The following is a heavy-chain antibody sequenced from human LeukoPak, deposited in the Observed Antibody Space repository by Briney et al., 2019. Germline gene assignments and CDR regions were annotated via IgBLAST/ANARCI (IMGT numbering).Heavy chain of an antibody. J-gene: IGHJ5*02. Sequence: PSETLSLTCAVYGGSFSGYYWSWIRQPPGKGLEWIGEINHSGSTNYNPSLKSRVTISVDTSKNQFSLKLSSVTAADTAVYYCARGGRGYSYGYGLRWFDPWGQGTLVTVSS. V-gene: IGHV4-34*01. CDR3: ARGGRGYSYGYGLRWFDP. CDR1: GGSFSGYY. CDR2: INHSGST. D-gene: IGHD5-18*01.